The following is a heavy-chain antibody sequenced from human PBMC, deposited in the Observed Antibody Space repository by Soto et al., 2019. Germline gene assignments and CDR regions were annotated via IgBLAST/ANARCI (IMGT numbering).Heavy chain of an antibody. Sequence: PSETLSLTCTVSGGSISSYYWSWIRQPPGKGLEWIGYIYYSGSTNYNPSLKSRVTISVDTSKNQFSLKLSSVTAADTAVYYCARFYDYYDSSGYLYYFDYWGQGTLVTVSS. D-gene: IGHD3-22*01. V-gene: IGHV4-59*01. CDR3: ARFYDYYDSSGYLYYFDY. CDR2: IYYSGST. J-gene: IGHJ4*02. CDR1: GGSISSYY.